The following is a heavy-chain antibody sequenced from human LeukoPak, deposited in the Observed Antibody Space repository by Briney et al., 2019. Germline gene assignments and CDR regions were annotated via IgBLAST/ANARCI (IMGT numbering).Heavy chain of an antibody. CDR2: ISYDGSNK. CDR1: GFTFSSYA. CDR3: AREWEPQLDY. Sequence: PGGSLRLSCAASGFTFSSYAMHWVRQAPGKGLEWVAVISYDGSNKYYADSVKGRFTMSRDNSKNTLYLQMNSLRAEDTAVYYCAREWEPQLDYWGQGTLVTVSS. J-gene: IGHJ4*02. V-gene: IGHV3-30-3*01. D-gene: IGHD1-26*01.